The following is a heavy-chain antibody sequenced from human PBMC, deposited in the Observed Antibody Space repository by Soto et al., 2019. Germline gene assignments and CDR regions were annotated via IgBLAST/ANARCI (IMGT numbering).Heavy chain of an antibody. J-gene: IGHJ4*02. CDR3: ARDSWYFDV. V-gene: IGHV3-74*01. D-gene: IGHD6-13*01. Sequence: GGSLRLSCGASGFTFTNFWMHWVRQVPGKGLVWVSRIDTSGTSTSYADSVKGRFTISRDSAKSTVTLQMNSLRAEDTGVYYCARDSWYFDVWSQGSLVTVSS. CDR1: GFTFTNFW. CDR2: IDTSGTST.